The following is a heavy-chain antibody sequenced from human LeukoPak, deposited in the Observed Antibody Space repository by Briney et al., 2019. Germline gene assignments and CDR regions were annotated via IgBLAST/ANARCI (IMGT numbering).Heavy chain of an antibody. J-gene: IGHJ6*02. V-gene: IGHV3-30-3*01. CDR3: ATWGALAAKWELLVYYYYGMDV. Sequence: GGSLRLSCAASGFTFSSYAMHWVRQAPGKGLEWVAVISYDGSNKYSADSVKGRFTISRDNSKNTLYLQMNSLRAEDTAVYYCATWGALAAKWELLVYYYYGMDVWGQGTTVTVSS. D-gene: IGHD1-26*01. CDR1: GFTFSSYA. CDR2: ISYDGSNK.